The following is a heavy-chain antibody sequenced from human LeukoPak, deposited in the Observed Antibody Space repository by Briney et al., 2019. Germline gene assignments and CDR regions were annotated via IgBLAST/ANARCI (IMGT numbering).Heavy chain of an antibody. CDR3: ARGPLYCSSTSCYEYYYYYYMDV. J-gene: IGHJ6*03. V-gene: IGHV4-38-2*01. Sequence: PSETLSLTCAVSGYSISSGYYWGWIRQHPGKGLVWIGSIYHSGSTYYTPSLKSRVTISVDTSKNQFSLKLSSVTAADTAVYYCARGPLYCSSTSCYEYYYYYYMDVWGKGTTVTVSS. CDR2: IYHSGST. D-gene: IGHD2-2*01. CDR1: GYSISSGYY.